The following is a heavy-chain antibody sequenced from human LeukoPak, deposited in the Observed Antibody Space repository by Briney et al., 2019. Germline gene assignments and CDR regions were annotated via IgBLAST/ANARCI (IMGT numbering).Heavy chain of an antibody. Sequence: TGGSLRLSCAASGFTFSSYGMHWVRQAPGKGLEWVSSISSSSSYIYYADSVKGRFTISRDNAKNSLYLQMNSLRAEDTAVYYCARARKYCSSTSCFAGDDRDPGQFDYWGQGTLVTVSS. CDR2: ISSSSSYI. V-gene: IGHV3-21*01. CDR3: ARARKYCSSTSCFAGDDRDPGQFDY. CDR1: GFTFSSYG. J-gene: IGHJ4*02. D-gene: IGHD2-2*01.